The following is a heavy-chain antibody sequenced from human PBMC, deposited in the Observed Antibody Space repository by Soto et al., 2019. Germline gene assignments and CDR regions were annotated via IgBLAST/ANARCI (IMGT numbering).Heavy chain of an antibody. D-gene: IGHD1-26*01. CDR2: IYPGDSDT. Sequence: EESVTISCKVSGYSFASHWVAWVLQMPEKGLEWIGTIYPGDSDTKYSSAFRGHVTISADTSVSTAYLQWRSLEATDSAIYYCARYSGSYWHYLDFWGQGTMVTVSS. CDR1: GYSFASHW. V-gene: IGHV5-51*01. J-gene: IGHJ4*02. CDR3: ARYSGSYWHYLDF.